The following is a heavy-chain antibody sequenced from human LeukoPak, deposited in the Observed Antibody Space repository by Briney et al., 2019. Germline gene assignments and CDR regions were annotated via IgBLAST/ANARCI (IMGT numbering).Heavy chain of an antibody. J-gene: IGHJ3*02. CDR2: IYPGDSDT. CDR3: ARRITMVRGVIIRAFDI. D-gene: IGHD3-10*01. Sequence: GESLKISCKGPGYSFTSYWIGWVRQMPGKGLEWMGIIYPGDSDTRYSPSFQGQVTISADRSISTAYLQWSSLKASDTAMYYCARRITMVRGVIIRAFDIWGQGTMVTVSS. CDR1: GYSFTSYW. V-gene: IGHV5-51*01.